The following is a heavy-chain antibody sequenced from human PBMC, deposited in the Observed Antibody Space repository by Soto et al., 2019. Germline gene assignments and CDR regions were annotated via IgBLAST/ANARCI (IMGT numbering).Heavy chain of an antibody. J-gene: IGHJ6*03. Sequence: EVQLVESGGGLVQPGRSLRLSCAASGFTFDDYAMHWVRQVPGKGLEWVSGISWNSGNIGYADSVKGRFTISRDNAKNSLYLQMNSLIVEDTALYYCAKDTYISSPYYMDVWGKGTTVTVSS. V-gene: IGHV3-9*01. D-gene: IGHD6-6*01. CDR1: GFTFDDYA. CDR2: ISWNSGNI. CDR3: AKDTYISSPYYMDV.